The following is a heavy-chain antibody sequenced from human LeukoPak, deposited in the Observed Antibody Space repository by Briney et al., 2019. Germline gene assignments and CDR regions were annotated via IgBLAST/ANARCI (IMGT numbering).Heavy chain of an antibody. CDR1: GGSISGYY. CDR3: ARHAPSDTSGWYYFDY. J-gene: IGHJ4*02. Sequence: IPSETLSLTCTVSGGSISGYYWSWIRQPPGKGLEWIGYIYYSGSTNYNPSLKSRVTISVDTSKKQFSLKLSSVTAADTAVYYCARHAPSDTSGWYYFDYWGQGTLVTVSS. CDR2: IYYSGST. D-gene: IGHD6-19*01. V-gene: IGHV4-59*08.